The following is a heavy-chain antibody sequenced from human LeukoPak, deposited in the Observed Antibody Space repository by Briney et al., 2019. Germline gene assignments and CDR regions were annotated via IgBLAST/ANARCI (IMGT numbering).Heavy chain of an antibody. J-gene: IGHJ4*02. Sequence: SQTLSLTCTVSGGSISGGGYYWSWIRQHPGKGLEWIGYIYYSGSTYYNPSLKSRVTISVDTSKNQFSLKLSSVTAADTAVYYCARDPMGVDTAMEPYFDYWGQGTLVTVSS. CDR2: IYYSGST. CDR1: GGSISGGGYY. V-gene: IGHV4-31*02. CDR3: ARDPMGVDTAMEPYFDY. D-gene: IGHD5-18*01.